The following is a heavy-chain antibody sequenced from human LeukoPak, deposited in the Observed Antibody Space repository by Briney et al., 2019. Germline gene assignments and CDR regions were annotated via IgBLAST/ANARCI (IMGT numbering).Heavy chain of an antibody. J-gene: IGHJ3*02. V-gene: IGHV3-49*04. Sequence: GGSLRLSCTASGFTFGDYAMSWVRQAPGKGLEWVGFIRSKAYGGTTEYAASVKGRFTISRDGSKSIAYLQMNSLRTDDTAVYYCTRGNWNYGNAFDIWGQGTMVTVSS. CDR1: GFTFGDYA. CDR3: TRGNWNYGNAFDI. D-gene: IGHD1-7*01. CDR2: IRSKAYGGTT.